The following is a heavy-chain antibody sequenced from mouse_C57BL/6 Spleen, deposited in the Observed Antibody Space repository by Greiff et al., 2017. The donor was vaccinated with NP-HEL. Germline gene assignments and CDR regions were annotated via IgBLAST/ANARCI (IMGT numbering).Heavy chain of an antibody. CDR2: IWRGGST. Sequence: VMLVESGPGLVQPSQSLSITCTVSGFSLTSYGVHWVRQSPGKGLEWLGVIWRGGSTDYNAAFMSRLSITKDNSKSQVFFKMNSLQADDTAIYYCATYGSSSYYFDYWGQGTTLTVSS. J-gene: IGHJ2*01. D-gene: IGHD1-1*01. CDR3: ATYGSSSYYFDY. CDR1: GFSLTSYG. V-gene: IGHV2-5*01.